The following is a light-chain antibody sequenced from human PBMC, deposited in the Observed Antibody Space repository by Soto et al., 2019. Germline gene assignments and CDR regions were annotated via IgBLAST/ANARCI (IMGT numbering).Light chain of an antibody. CDR3: SSYAGSNKSVV. V-gene: IGLV2-8*01. J-gene: IGLJ2*01. CDR2: EVN. CDR1: SSDVGGYNY. Sequence: QSALTQPPSASGSPGQSVTISCTGTSSDVGGYNYVSWYQQHPGKAPKLLIYEVNKRPSGVPDRFSGSKSGNTASLTVSGLQAEDEADYYCSSYAGSNKSVVFGGGTKLTVL.